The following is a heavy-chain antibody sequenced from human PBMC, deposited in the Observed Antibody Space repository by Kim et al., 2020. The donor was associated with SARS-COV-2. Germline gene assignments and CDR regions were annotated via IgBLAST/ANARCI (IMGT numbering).Heavy chain of an antibody. J-gene: IGHJ4*02. CDR2: T. CDR3: ARGGDLGSGQR. V-gene: IGHV4-31*02. D-gene: IGHD3-10*01. Sequence: TAYTPSLESRVTISVDTSKNQFYLKLSSVTAADTAVYYCARGGDLGSGQRWGQGTLVTVSS.